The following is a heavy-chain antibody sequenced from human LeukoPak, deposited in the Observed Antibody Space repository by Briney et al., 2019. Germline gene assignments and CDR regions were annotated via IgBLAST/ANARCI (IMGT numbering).Heavy chain of an antibody. D-gene: IGHD3-16*01. CDR3: ARLLGESGFAH. J-gene: IGHJ4*02. CDR2: FHPGNSDS. CDR1: GYNLSNYW. V-gene: IGHV5-51*01. Sequence: GESLKISYKGSGYNLSNYWIGWVRQMPGKGLEYMGIFHPGNSDSGYSPSFQGQVTISADKSIGTAYLQWSSLKASDTAMYYCARLLGESGFAHWGQGTLVTVSS.